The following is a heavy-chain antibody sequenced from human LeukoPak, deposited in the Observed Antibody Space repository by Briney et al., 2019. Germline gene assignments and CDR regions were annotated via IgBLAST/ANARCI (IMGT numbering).Heavy chain of an antibody. CDR3: ARGPPGYCYSSSCHGPDY. Sequence: SETLSLTCAVYGDSFSGFYWSWIRQPPGKGLEWIGEINHSGSTNYNPSLKSRVTISADTSKNQFSLRLSSVTAADTAVYYCARGPPGYCYSSSCHGPDYWGQGTLVTVSS. CDR1: GDSFSGFY. V-gene: IGHV4-34*01. CDR2: INHSGST. J-gene: IGHJ4*02. D-gene: IGHD2-2*01.